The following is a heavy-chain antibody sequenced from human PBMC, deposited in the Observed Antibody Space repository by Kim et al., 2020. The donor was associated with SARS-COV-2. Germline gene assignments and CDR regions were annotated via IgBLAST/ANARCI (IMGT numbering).Heavy chain of an antibody. CDR2: SGGST. D-gene: IGHD2-2*02. Sequence: SGGSTSYAQKFQGRVTMTRDTSTSTVYMELSSLRSEDTAVYYCVTAIFDYWGQGTLVTVSS. V-gene: IGHV1-46*01. J-gene: IGHJ4*02. CDR3: VTAIFDY.